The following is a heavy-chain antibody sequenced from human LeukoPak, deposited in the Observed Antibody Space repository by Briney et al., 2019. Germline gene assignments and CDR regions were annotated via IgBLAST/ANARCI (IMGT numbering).Heavy chain of an antibody. D-gene: IGHD6-6*01. V-gene: IGHV4-61*02. Sequence: SETLSLTCTVSGDSISSGGYYWSWIRQPAGKGLEWIGRISSSGSTNYNPSLKSRVTISVDTSKNQFSLKLSSVTAADTAIYYCARDFSSSSTVYYYYYMDVWGKGTTVTVSS. J-gene: IGHJ6*03. CDR3: ARDFSSSSTVYYYYYMDV. CDR1: GDSISSGGYY. CDR2: ISSSGST.